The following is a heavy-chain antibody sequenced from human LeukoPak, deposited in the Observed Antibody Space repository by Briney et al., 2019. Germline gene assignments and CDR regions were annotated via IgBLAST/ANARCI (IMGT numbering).Heavy chain of an antibody. V-gene: IGHV1-2*02. CDR2: INPNSGGA. CDR1: GYTFTHYV. CDR3: ARVIAVAGGDFDY. Sequence: ASVKVSCKTSGYTFTHYVISWVRQAPGQGLEWMGWINPNSGGANYAQKFQGRVTMTRDTSISTAYMELSRLRSDDTAVYYCARVIAVAGGDFDYWGQGTPVTVSS. D-gene: IGHD6-19*01. J-gene: IGHJ4*02.